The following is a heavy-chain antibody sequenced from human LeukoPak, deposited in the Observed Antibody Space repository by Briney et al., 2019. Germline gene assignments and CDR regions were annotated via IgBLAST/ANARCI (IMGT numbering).Heavy chain of an antibody. CDR2: IYYSGST. D-gene: IGHD2-2*01. J-gene: IGHJ6*03. V-gene: IGHV4-31*03. CDR1: GGSISSGGYY. CDR3: ARAWSPSRGYYMDV. Sequence: KTSETLSLTCTVSGGSISSGGYYWSWIRQHPGKGLEWIGYIYYSGSTYYNPSLKSRVTISVDTSKNQFSLKLSSVTAADTAVYYCARAWSPSRGYYMDVWGKGTTVTVSS.